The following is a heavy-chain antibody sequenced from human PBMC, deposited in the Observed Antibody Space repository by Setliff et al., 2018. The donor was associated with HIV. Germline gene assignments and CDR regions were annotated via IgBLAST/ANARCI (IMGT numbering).Heavy chain of an antibody. Sequence: GASVKVSCKPAEYTSASYVINWVRQAAGQGLEWMGWIDPKSGNTGYAQEFQGRVTMTRNTSISTAYMELRSLRSDDTAVYYCARGVLQYNFWRDRRDYHYMDVWGKGTTVTVSS. CDR2: IDPKSGNT. V-gene: IGHV1-8*01. CDR3: ARGVLQYNFWRDRRDYHYMDV. J-gene: IGHJ6*03. CDR1: EYTSASYV. D-gene: IGHD3-3*01.